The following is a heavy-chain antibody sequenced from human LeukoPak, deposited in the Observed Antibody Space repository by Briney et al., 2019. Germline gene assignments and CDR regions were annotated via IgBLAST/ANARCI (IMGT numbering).Heavy chain of an antibody. D-gene: IGHD5-18*01. V-gene: IGHV1-46*01. CDR3: ATTSSRGYSYLFDP. CDR1: GYTFTSYY. Sequence: ASVKVSCKVSGYTFTSYYMHWVRQAPGQGLEWMGIINPSGGSTSYAQKFQGRVTMTRDMSTSTVYMELSSLRSEDTAVYYCATTSSRGYSYLFDPWGQGTLVTVSS. CDR2: INPSGGST. J-gene: IGHJ5*02.